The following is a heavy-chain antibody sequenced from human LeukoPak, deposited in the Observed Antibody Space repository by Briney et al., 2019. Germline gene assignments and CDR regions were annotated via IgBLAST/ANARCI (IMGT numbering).Heavy chain of an antibody. CDR1: GGSISSYY. Sequence: SETLSLTCTVSGGSISSYYWGWIRQPPGKGLEWIGSIHHSGSTNYNPSLKSRVTISLDTSKNQFSLKLSSVTAADTAVYYCARAYGGNSQYFQHWGQGTLVTVSS. D-gene: IGHD4-23*01. CDR3: ARAYGGNSQYFQH. J-gene: IGHJ1*01. CDR2: IHHSGST. V-gene: IGHV4-38-2*02.